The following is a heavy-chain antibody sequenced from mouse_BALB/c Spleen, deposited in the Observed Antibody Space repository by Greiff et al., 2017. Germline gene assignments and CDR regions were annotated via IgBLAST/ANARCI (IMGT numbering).Heavy chain of an antibody. J-gene: IGHJ4*01. V-gene: IGHV1-7*01. CDR2: INPSTGYT. CDR3: ARWDRYAAMDY. D-gene: IGHD2-14*01. CDR1: GYTFTSYW. Sequence: VQLQQSGAELAKPGASVKMSCKASGYTFTSYWMHWVKQRPGQGLEWIGYINPSTGYTEYNQKFKDKATLTADKSSSTAYMQLSSLTSEDSAVYYCARWDRYAAMDYWGQGTSVTVSS.